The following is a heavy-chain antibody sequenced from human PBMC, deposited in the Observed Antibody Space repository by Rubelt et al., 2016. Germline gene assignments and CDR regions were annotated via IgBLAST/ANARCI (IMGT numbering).Heavy chain of an antibody. CDR2: IYYSGST. D-gene: IGHD1-26*01. J-gene: IGHJ4*02. CDR3: ARERDGIIVGAIDY. Sequence: QLQLQESGPGLVKPSETLSLTCTVSGGSISSSSYYWGWIRQPPGKGLEWIGSIYYSGSTYYNPSLMGRVTISVDTSKNQFSLKLSSVTAADTAVYYCARERDGIIVGAIDYWGQGTLVTVSS. CDR1: GGSISSSSYY. V-gene: IGHV4-39*07.